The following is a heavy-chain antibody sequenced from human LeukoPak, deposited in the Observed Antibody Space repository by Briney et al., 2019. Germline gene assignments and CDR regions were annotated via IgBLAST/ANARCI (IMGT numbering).Heavy chain of an antibody. V-gene: IGHV1-69*05. CDR1: GGTFSSYA. CDR2: IIPIFGTA. Sequence: SVKVSCKASGGTFSSYAISWVRQAPGQGLEWMGRIIPIFGTANYAQKFQGGVSITTDESTSTAYMELSSLRSEDTAVYYCARMRDDYGLNWGQGTLVTVSS. D-gene: IGHD4-17*01. CDR3: ARMRDDYGLN. J-gene: IGHJ4*02.